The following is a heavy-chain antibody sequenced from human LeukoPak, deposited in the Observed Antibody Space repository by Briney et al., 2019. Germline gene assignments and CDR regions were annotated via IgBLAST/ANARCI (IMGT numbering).Heavy chain of an antibody. CDR3: ARGDYYGSGSYSDH. D-gene: IGHD3-10*01. CDR1: GFTFDDYA. V-gene: IGHV3-9*01. CDR2: ISWNSGSI. J-gene: IGHJ4*02. Sequence: GGSLRLSCAASGFTFDDYAMHWVRQAPGKGLEWVSGISWNSGSIGYADSVKGRFTISRDNAKNSLYLQMNSLRTEDTAVYYCARGDYYGSGSYSDHWGQGTLVTVSS.